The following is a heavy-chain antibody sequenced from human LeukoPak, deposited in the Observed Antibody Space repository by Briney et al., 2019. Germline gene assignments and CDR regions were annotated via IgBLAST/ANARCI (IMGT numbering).Heavy chain of an antibody. V-gene: IGHV1-46*01. CDR2: INPSGGST. CDR1: GYTFTTYY. Sequence: ASVKVSCKASGYTFTTYYMHWVRQAPGQGFEWMGIINPSGGSTNYAQKFQGRVTMTRDTPTSTVYMELSSLRSDDTAVYYCARDLGGSYQDYWGQGTLVTVSS. J-gene: IGHJ4*02. D-gene: IGHD1-26*01. CDR3: ARDLGGSYQDY.